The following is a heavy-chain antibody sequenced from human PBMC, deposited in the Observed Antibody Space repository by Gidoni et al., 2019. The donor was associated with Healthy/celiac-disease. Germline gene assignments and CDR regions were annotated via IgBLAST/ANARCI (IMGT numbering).Heavy chain of an antibody. CDR2: ISSSSSYI. D-gene: IGHD3-22*01. CDR1: GFTFSSSS. V-gene: IGHV3-21*01. J-gene: IGHJ3*02. CDR3: ARVREIVVVITGENAFDI. Sequence: EVQLVESGGGLVKPGGSLRLSCAASGFTFSSSSMNWVRPAPGTGLEWVSSISSSSSYIYYADSVKGRFTISRDNAKNSLYLQMNSLRAEDTAVYYCARVREIVVVITGENAFDIWGQGTMVTVSS.